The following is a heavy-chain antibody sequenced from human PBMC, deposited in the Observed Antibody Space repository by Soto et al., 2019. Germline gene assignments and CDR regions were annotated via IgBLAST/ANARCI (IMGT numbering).Heavy chain of an antibody. V-gene: IGHV4-59*01. J-gene: IGHJ6*02. Sequence: SETLSLTCTVSGGSISRYYWSWIRQPPGKGLEWIGYMYNTGSTVYNPPFKSRVTISVDTSKNQFSLKLNSVTAADTAVYYCARDLWGYCGTDCYPLDVWGQGTMVTVSS. CDR1: GGSISRYY. D-gene: IGHD2-21*02. CDR3: ARDLWGYCGTDCYPLDV. CDR2: MYNTGST.